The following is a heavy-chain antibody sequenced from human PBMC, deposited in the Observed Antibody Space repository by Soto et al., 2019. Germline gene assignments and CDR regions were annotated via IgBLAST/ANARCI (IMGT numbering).Heavy chain of an antibody. Sequence: DVQLVESGGGLFQPGGSLRLSCAASGFTFSSYWMHWVRQAPGKGLVWVSRIRSDGTNAEYAGSVKGRFTISRDNAXNXLYLQMNSLRVEDTAVYYCVRGDGDYHDGNGYLGRHWGQGTLVTVSS. CDR3: VRGDGDYHDGNGYLGRH. CDR2: IRSDGTNA. J-gene: IGHJ4*02. V-gene: IGHV3-74*03. CDR1: GFTFSSYW. D-gene: IGHD3-22*01.